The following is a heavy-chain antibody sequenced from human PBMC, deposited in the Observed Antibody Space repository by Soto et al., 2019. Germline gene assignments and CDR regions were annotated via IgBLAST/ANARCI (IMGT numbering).Heavy chain of an antibody. D-gene: IGHD4-4*01. CDR2: ISSSGDHT. J-gene: IGHJ4*02. CDR3: AKLLRPGLQFFDF. CDR1: GFTFSDYA. V-gene: IGHV3-23*01. Sequence: EVQLLESGGGLVQPGWSLRLSCAASGFTFSDYAMSWVRQAPGKGLDWVSAISSSGDHTFYADSVKGRFTISRDNSKNTLYLQVNSLRAEDTAVYYCAKLLRPGLQFFDFWGQGTLVTVSS.